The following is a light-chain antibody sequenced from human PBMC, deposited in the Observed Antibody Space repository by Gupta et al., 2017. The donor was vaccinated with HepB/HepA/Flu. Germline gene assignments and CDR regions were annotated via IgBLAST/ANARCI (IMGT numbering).Light chain of an antibody. CDR1: RYNIGSNT. Sequence: QSVLTQPPSTSGTPGQRVTIPCSGSRYNIGSNTVNWYQQVPGTAPKLLIYSDDQRPSGVPDRFSGSKSGTSASLAISGLQSEDEADYYCAAWDDSLNGLWVFGGGTKLTVL. CDR2: SDD. CDR3: AAWDDSLNGLWV. V-gene: IGLV1-44*01. J-gene: IGLJ3*02.